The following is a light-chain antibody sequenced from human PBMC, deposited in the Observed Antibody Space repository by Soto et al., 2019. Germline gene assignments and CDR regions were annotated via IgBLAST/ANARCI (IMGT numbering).Light chain of an antibody. J-gene: IGKJ1*01. CDR2: GAS. CDR1: QGIGNA. CDR3: QQYSTYMWT. Sequence: AIQMTQSPSSLSASVGDRVTISCRASQGIGNALGWYQQKPGKPPKVLIYGASNLQSGVPVRFSGSGSETEFTLTISSLQPDDFATYYCQQYSTYMWTFGQGTKVDIK. V-gene: IGKV1-6*01.